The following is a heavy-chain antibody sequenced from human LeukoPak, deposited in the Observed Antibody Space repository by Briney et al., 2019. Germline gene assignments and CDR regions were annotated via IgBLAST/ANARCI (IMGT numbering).Heavy chain of an antibody. CDR1: GYTFTGYY. V-gene: IGHV1-46*01. D-gene: IGHD6-19*01. Sequence: ASVKVSCKASGYTFTGYYMHWVRQAPGQGLEWMGIINPSGGRTSYAQKFQGRVTMTRDMSTSTVYMELNSLRSDDTAVYYCARVDSSGWYSYYYYYYMDVWGKGTTVTISS. CDR3: ARVDSSGWYSYYYYYYMDV. CDR2: INPSGGRT. J-gene: IGHJ6*03.